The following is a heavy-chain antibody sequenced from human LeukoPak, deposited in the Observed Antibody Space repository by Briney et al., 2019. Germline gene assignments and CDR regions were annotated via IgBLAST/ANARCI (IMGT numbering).Heavy chain of an antibody. CDR2: INPNSGGT. V-gene: IGHV1-2*02. CDR1: GYTFTGYH. Sequence: ASVKVSCKASGYTFTGYHVHWVRQAPGQGLEWMGWINPNSGGTNYAQKFQGRVTMTRDTSISTAYMELSRLRSDDTAVYYCARGPGIVVVPAAKYWGQGTLVTVSS. CDR3: ARGPGIVVVPAAKY. D-gene: IGHD2-2*01. J-gene: IGHJ4*02.